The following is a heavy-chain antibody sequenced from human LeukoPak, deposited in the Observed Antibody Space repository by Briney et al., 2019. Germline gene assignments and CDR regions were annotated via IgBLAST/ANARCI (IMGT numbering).Heavy chain of an antibody. D-gene: IGHD4-17*01. CDR1: GGSISSSSYY. Sequence: SETLSLTCTVSGGSISSSSYYWGWIRQPPGKGLEWIGSIYYSGSTYYNPSLKSRVTISVDTSKNHFSLKLSSVTAADTAVYYCARNYGDYVAWFDPWGQGTLVTVSS. CDR3: ARNYGDYVAWFDP. CDR2: IYYSGST. J-gene: IGHJ5*02. V-gene: IGHV4-39*02.